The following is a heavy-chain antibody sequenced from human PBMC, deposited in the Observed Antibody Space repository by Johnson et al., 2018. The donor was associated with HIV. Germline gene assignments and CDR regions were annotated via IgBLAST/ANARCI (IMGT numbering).Heavy chain of an antibody. D-gene: IGHD6-25*01. CDR2: ISYDGSNK. J-gene: IGHJ3*02. CDR1: GFTFRNYA. V-gene: IGHV3-30-3*01. Sequence: QVQLVESGGGVVQPGRSLRLSCAASGFTFRNYAMHWVRQAPGKGLEWVAVISYDGSNKYYADSVKGRFTISRENSKNTLYLQMNSLRPEDTAAYYCATIAAHGAAFDIWGQGTVVTVSS. CDR3: ATIAAHGAAFDI.